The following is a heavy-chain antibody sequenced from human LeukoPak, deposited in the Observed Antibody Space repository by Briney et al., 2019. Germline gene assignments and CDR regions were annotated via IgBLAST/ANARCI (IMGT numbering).Heavy chain of an antibody. V-gene: IGHV1-18*01. CDR2: ISAYNGNT. J-gene: IGHJ4*02. CDR3: ARGPRVRVLTQVADY. CDR1: GYTFTSYG. D-gene: IGHD3-10*01. Sequence: ASVKVSCKASGYTFTSYGISWVRQAPGQGLEWMGWISAYNGNTNYAQKLQGRVTMTTDTSTSTAYMELRSLRSDDTAVYYCARGPRVRVLTQVADYWGQGTLVTVSS.